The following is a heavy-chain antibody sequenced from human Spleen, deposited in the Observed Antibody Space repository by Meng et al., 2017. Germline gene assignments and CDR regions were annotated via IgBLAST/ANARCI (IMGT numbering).Heavy chain of an antibody. D-gene: IGHD2/OR15-2a*01. J-gene: IGHJ6*02. CDR1: GDSVSTTSYF. Sequence: SETLSLTGTVSGDSVSTTSYFWTWIRQPPGRGLECIGFIYYAGSSSYNPSLKSRVTISVDTSKNQFSLTLSSVTAADTAVYYCARVTGVTVYYYYYAVDVWGQGTTVTVSS. CDR2: IYYAGSS. V-gene: IGHV4-61*01. CDR3: ARVTGVTVYYYYYAVDV.